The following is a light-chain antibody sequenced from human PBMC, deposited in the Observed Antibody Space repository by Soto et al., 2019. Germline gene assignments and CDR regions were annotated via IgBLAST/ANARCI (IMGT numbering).Light chain of an antibody. V-gene: IGLV1-44*01. CDR1: SSNIGSDN. J-gene: IGLJ3*02. Sequence: QSVLTQPPSASGTPGHRVTVSCSGSSSNIGSDNVNWYRQLPGTAPQLLIYSNNQRPSGVPDRFSGSKSGTSASLAIGGLQSEDEADYYCAAWDGSLNGWVFGGGTKVTVL. CDR3: AAWDGSLNGWV. CDR2: SNN.